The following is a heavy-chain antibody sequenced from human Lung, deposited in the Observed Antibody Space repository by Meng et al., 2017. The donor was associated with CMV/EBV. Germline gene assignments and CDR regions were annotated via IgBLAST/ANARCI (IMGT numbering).Heavy chain of an antibody. V-gene: IGHV3-30-3*01. Sequence: GESLKISCAASGFTFSSYAMHWVRQAPGKGLEWVAVISYDGSNKYYADSVKGRFTISRDNSKNTLYLQMNSLRAEDTAVYYCARAQESYRVTMIVVVITEYYYGMDVWGQGTTVTVSS. CDR1: GFTFSSYA. CDR2: ISYDGSNK. CDR3: ARAQESYRVTMIVVVITEYYYGMDV. J-gene: IGHJ6*02. D-gene: IGHD3-22*01.